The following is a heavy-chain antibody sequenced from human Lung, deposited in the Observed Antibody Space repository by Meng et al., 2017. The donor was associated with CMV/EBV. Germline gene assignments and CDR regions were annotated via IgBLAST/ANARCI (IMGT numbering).Heavy chain of an antibody. CDR1: GGSISISTW. J-gene: IGHJ4*02. CDR2: IYHSGGT. Sequence: PEGSGAGLVKPSGTLSLTCAVSGGSISISTWWSWVRQPPGKGLEWIGEIYHSGGTNYNPSLRGRVTISLDKSTNQFSLTLRSVTAADTAVYYCARDPYATGWAGWGQGTLVTVSS. CDR3: ARDPYATGWAG. D-gene: IGHD6-19*01. V-gene: IGHV4-4*02.